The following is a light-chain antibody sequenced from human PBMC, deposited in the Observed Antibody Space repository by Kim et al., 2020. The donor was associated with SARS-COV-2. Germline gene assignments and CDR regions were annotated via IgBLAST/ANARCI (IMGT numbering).Light chain of an antibody. CDR1: QDISSA. V-gene: IGKV1D-13*01. Sequence: GDRVTIPGRASQDISSALAWYQQKPGKAPHLLIYDASTLESGVPSRFSGSGSGTDFTITISSLQPEDFATYYCQQFNNLFTFGQGTKLEI. CDR2: DAS. J-gene: IGKJ2*01. CDR3: QQFNNLFT.